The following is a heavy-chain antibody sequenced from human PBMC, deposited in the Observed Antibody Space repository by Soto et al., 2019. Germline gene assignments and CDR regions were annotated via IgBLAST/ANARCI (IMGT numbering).Heavy chain of an antibody. CDR2: IYTGGST. J-gene: IGHJ3*01. CDR3: ARLFEAFDV. Sequence: PGGSLRLSCAASGFSVSTNYMNWVRQAPGKGLEWVSVIYTGGSTSYADSVKGRFTISRDKSKNTVYLQMDSLRAEDTAVYYCARLFEAFDVWGHGTMVTVSS. CDR1: GFSVSTNY. V-gene: IGHV3-53*01.